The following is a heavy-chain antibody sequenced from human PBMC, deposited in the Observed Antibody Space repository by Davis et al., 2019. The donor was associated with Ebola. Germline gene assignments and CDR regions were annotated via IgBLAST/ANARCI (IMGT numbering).Heavy chain of an antibody. CDR3: ARYGSGTYHHYYGMDV. Sequence: GESLKISCAASGFTFSNYAMSWVRQAPGKGLEWVSAISGSGGRTDYADSVKGRFTISRDNSKNTLYLQMNSLSAEDTAVYYCARYGSGTYHHYYGMDVWGQGTTVTVSS. D-gene: IGHD3-10*01. CDR1: GFTFSNYA. CDR2: ISGSGGRT. V-gene: IGHV3-23*01. J-gene: IGHJ6*02.